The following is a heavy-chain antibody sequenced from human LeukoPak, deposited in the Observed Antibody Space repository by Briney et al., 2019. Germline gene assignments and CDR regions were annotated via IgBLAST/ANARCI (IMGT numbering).Heavy chain of an antibody. Sequence: GGSLRLSCAASGFTFSNYAMSWVRQVPGKGLEWVSAISPSADSTSYADSVKGRFAISRDNSKNTVYLQMDSLRAEDTAVYYCAKRESSSSWYNYFDYWGQGTLVTVSS. CDR1: GFTFSNYA. J-gene: IGHJ4*02. D-gene: IGHD6-13*01. CDR3: AKRESSSSWYNYFDY. V-gene: IGHV3-23*01. CDR2: ISPSADST.